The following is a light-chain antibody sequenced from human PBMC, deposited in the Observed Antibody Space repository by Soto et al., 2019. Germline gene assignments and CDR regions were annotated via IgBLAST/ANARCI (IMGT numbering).Light chain of an antibody. CDR2: GAS. CDR3: QQRLTWPIT. J-gene: IGKJ5*01. Sequence: EIVLTQSPATLSLSPGDRATLSCRASQTVRSCFAWYQQKHGQAPRLLIFGASDRATGIPDRFRGSGSGTDFTLTISNLEPEDSAVYYCQQRLTWPITFGQGTRLEI. CDR1: QTVRSC. V-gene: IGKV3-11*01.